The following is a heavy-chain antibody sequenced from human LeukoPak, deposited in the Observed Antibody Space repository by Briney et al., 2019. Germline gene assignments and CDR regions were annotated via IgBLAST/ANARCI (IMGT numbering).Heavy chain of an antibody. CDR2: IYYSGST. D-gene: IGHD6-13*01. CDR3: ARDFGIAAAGTSFSGYYYYGMDV. Sequence: PSETLSLTCTVSGGSISSYYWSWIRQPPGKGLEWIGYIYYSGSTNYNPSLKSRVTISVDTSKNQFSLKLSSVTAADTAVYYCARDFGIAAAGTSFSGYYYYGMDVWGQGTTVTVSS. J-gene: IGHJ6*02. CDR1: GGSISSYY. V-gene: IGHV4-59*01.